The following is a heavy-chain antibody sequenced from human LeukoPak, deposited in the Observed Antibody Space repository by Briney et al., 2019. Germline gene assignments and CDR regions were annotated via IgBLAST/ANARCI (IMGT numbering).Heavy chain of an antibody. D-gene: IGHD3-22*01. J-gene: IGHJ4*02. Sequence: KPSETLSLTCTVSGGSISSYYWSWIRQPPGKGLEWIGYIYYSGSTNYNPSLKSRVTISVDTSKNQFSLKLSSVTAADTAVYYCARGGYYYDSSSLVDYWGQGTLVTVSS. CDR2: IYYSGST. CDR1: GGSISSYY. CDR3: ARGGYYYDSSSLVDY. V-gene: IGHV4-59*01.